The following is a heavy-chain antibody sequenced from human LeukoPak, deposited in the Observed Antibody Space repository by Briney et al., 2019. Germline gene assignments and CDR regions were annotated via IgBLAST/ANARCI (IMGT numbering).Heavy chain of an antibody. CDR1: GFTFSSYS. D-gene: IGHD3-3*01. CDR3: ARGFDYDFWSGPDAFDI. CDR2: ISSSSSYI. V-gene: IGHV3-21*01. Sequence: GGSLRLSCAASGFTFSSYSMNWVRQAPGKGLEWVSSISSSSSYIYYADSVKGRFTISRDNAKNSLYLQMNSLRAEDTAVYYCARGFDYDFWSGPDAFDIWGQGTMVTVSS. J-gene: IGHJ3*02.